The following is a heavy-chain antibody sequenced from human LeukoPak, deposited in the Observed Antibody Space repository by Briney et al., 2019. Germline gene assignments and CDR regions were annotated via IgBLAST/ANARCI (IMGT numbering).Heavy chain of an antibody. CDR1: GFSFSSYW. D-gene: IGHD6-19*01. CDR2: ISWNSGSI. CDR3: AKDNRRHYTSGPNPDSLH. J-gene: IGHJ4*02. Sequence: GGSLRLSCAASGFSFSSYWMHWVRQPPGKGLEWVSGISWNSGSIDYADSVKGRFTISRDNAKNSLYLQMSSLRVEDTAFYYCAKDNRRHYTSGPNPDSLHWGQGALVTVSS. V-gene: IGHV3-9*01.